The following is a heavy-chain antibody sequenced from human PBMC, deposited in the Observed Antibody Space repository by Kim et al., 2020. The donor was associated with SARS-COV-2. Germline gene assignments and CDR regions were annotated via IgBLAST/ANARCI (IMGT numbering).Heavy chain of an antibody. CDR1: GFTLSNYE. J-gene: IGHJ6*01. V-gene: IGHV3-48*03. D-gene: IGHD1-26*01. CDR2: ITTSGTTT. Sequence: GGSLRLSCAASGFTLSNYEVHWVRQAPGGGLDWVSHITTSGTTTYYADSVKGRFTLSRDNAKNSLYLQMDRLRAEDTAIYYCARDRRKKNIVGLYY. CDR3: ARDRRKKNIVGLYY.